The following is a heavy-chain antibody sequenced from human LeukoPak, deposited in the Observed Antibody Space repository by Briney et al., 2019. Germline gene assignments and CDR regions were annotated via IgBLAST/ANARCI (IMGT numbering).Heavy chain of an antibody. CDR2: INHSGST. CDR1: GGSFSGYY. Sequence: SETLSLTCPVYGGSFSGYYWSWIRQPPGKGLEWIGEINHSGSTNYNPSLKSRVTISVDTSKNQFSLKLSSVTAADTAVYYCARRTSSGCYRTVTWFAPWSQGSLVTVSS. V-gene: IGHV4-34*01. D-gene: IGHD6-19*01. J-gene: IGHJ5*02. CDR3: ARRTSSGCYRTVTWFAP.